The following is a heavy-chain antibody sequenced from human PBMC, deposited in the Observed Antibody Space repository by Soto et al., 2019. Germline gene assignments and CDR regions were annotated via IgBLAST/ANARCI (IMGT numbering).Heavy chain of an antibody. CDR1: GGSISSSSYY. J-gene: IGHJ6*02. CDR2: IYYSGNT. Sequence: SETLSLTWSVSGGSISSSSYYWGWIRQPPGKGLEWIGSIYYSGNTYYNPSLKSRVTISVDTSKNQFSLKLSSVTAADTAVYYCARQIGTTYYYYYGMDVWGQGTTVTVSS. V-gene: IGHV4-39*01. D-gene: IGHD1-7*01. CDR3: ARQIGTTYYYYYGMDV.